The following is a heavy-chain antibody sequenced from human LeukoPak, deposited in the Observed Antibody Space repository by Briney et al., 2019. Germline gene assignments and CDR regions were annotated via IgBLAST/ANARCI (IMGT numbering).Heavy chain of an antibody. CDR1: GGSISNSHYY. V-gene: IGHV4-39*01. D-gene: IGHD2-2*01. CDR3: ARLRRSHADQ. Sequence: PSETLSLTCTVSGGSISNSHYYSGWIRQPPGKGLKWIGTLYYSVTTYYNPSLKSRVTISVDTSENQFSLKLSSVTAADTAVYYCARLRRSHADQWGQGTLVTVSS. J-gene: IGHJ4*02. CDR2: LYYSVTT.